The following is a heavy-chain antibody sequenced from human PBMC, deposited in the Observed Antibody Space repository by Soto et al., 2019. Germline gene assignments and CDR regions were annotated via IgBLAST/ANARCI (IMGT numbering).Heavy chain of an antibody. V-gene: IGHV4-31*03. CDR2: IYYSGST. J-gene: IGHJ4*02. D-gene: IGHD6-13*01. CDR1: GGSISSGGYY. CDR3: ARGIAAAGTNAFDY. Sequence: QVQLQESGPGLVKPSQTLSLTCTVSGGSISSGGYYWSWIRQHPGKGLEWIGYIYYSGSTYYNPSLKRRGTISVDTSKNQFSLKLSSVTAADTAVYYCARGIAAAGTNAFDYWGQGTLVTVSS.